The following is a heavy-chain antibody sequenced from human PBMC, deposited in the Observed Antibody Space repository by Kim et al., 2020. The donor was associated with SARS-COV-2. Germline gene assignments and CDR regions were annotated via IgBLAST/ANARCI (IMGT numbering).Heavy chain of an antibody. CDR2: T. CDR3: ARQRNGAFDS. Sequence: TDYGVSVKSRISIDPDTSKNHFSLQLNSVTPEDTAIYYCARQRNGAFDSWGQGTLVTVSS. D-gene: IGHD3-10*01. J-gene: IGHJ4*02. V-gene: IGHV6-1*01.